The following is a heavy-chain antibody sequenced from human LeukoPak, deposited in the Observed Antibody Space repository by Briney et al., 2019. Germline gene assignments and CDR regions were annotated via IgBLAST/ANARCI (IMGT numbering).Heavy chain of an antibody. CDR1: GGSFSGYY. Sequence: SETLSLPCAVYGGSFSGYYWSWIRQPPGKGLEWIGEINHSGSTNYNPSLKSRVTISVDTSKNQFSLKLSSVTAADTAVYYCARGRRRAIAAAGKRNPYCFDYWGQGTLVTVSS. D-gene: IGHD6-13*01. CDR2: INHSGST. CDR3: ARGRRRAIAAAGKRNPYCFDY. J-gene: IGHJ4*02. V-gene: IGHV4-34*01.